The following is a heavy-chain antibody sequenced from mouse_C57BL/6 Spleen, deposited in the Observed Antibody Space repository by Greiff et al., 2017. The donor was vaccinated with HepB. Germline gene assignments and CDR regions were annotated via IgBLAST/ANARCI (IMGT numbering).Heavy chain of an antibody. D-gene: IGHD1-1*01. J-gene: IGHJ2*01. CDR2: INPSSGYT. CDR1: GYTFTSYW. V-gene: IGHV1-7*01. CDR3: ARGSLITTVVARNFDY. Sequence: QVQLKESGAELAKPGASVKLSCKASGYTFTSYWMHWVKQRPGQGLEWIGYINPSSGYTKYNQKFKDKATLTADKSSSTAYMQLSSLTYEDSAVYYCARGSLITTVVARNFDYWGQGTTLTVSS.